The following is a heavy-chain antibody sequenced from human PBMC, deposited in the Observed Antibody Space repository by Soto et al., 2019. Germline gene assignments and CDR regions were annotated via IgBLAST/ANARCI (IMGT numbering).Heavy chain of an antibody. D-gene: IGHD3-10*01. CDR3: ASSYGSGYRAFDY. CDR2: INPILSMS. V-gene: IGHV1-69*02. CDR1: GDTFSFYS. Sequence: QGQLVQSGAEVRKPGSSVKVSCKASGDTFSFYSIHWVRQAPGLGLEWMGRINPILSMSNYAQRFQGRVTMTADKSTSTAYMKLSGLRSEDTAIYYCASSYGSGYRAFDYWGQGALVTVSS. J-gene: IGHJ4*02.